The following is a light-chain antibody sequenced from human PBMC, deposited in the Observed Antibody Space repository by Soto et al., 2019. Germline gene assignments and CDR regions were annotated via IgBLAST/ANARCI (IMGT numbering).Light chain of an antibody. CDR3: QQYGSSPVT. V-gene: IGKV3-20*01. CDR2: GAS. J-gene: IGKJ3*01. Sequence: EIVLTQSPGTLSLSPGARATLSCRASQSVSSSYLAWYQQKPGQAPRLLIYGASSMATGIPDRFSGSGSGTDFTLTISRLEPEDFAVYYCQQYGSSPVTFGPGTKVDIK. CDR1: QSVSSSY.